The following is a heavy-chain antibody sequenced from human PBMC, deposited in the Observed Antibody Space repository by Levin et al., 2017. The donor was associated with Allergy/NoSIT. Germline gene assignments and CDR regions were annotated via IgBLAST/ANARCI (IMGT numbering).Heavy chain of an antibody. CDR2: ISSSSSYI. Sequence: GGSLRLSCAASGFTFSSYSMNWVRQAPGKGLEWVSSISSSSSYIYYADSVKGRFTISRDNAKNSLYLQMNSLRAEDTAVYYCARAAAGYSSSWYTFPLDPWGQGTLVTVSS. CDR1: GFTFSSYS. D-gene: IGHD6-13*01. V-gene: IGHV3-21*01. J-gene: IGHJ5*02. CDR3: ARAAAGYSSSWYTFPLDP.